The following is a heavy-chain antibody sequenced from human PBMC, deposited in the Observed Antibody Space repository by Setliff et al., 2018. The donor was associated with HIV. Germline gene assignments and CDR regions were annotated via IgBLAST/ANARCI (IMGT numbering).Heavy chain of an antibody. J-gene: IGHJ4*02. CDR1: GGSFGGYS. V-gene: IGHV4-34*01. Sequence: PSETLSLTCAVYGGSFGGYSWSWIRQPPGKGLEWIGEINHSGSTNYNPSLKSRVTISVDTSKSQFSLKLTSVTAADTALYYCATHRRELGLHSWGQGTLVTVSS. D-gene: IGHD7-27*01. CDR3: ATHRRELGLHS. CDR2: INHSGST.